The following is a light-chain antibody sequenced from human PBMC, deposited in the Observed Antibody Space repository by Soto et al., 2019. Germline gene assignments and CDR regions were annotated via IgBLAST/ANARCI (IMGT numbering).Light chain of an antibody. CDR1: QSISSW. Sequence: DIQMTQSPSTLSASVGDRVTITCRASQSISSWLAWYQQKPGKAPKLLIYKASSLESGVPSRFSGSGSGTEFTLTTSSLQPDDFATYYCQQYNSYSRTFGQGTKVDI. V-gene: IGKV1-5*03. CDR2: KAS. J-gene: IGKJ1*01. CDR3: QQYNSYSRT.